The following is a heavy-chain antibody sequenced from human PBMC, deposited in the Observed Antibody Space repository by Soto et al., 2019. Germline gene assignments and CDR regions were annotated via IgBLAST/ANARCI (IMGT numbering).Heavy chain of an antibody. V-gene: IGHV4-39*01. CDR1: GGSISSTSYY. Sequence: QLQLQESGPGLVKPSETLSLTCTVSGGSISSTSYYWDWIRQPPGKGLEWIGSIYYSGSTDYSPPLKIRITISLDTSRNQFSLKMTSVTAADSSVYYCARRRPKESGYEWYYFDYWGQGTLVTVSS. D-gene: IGHD5-12*01. CDR3: ARRRPKESGYEWYYFDY. CDR2: IYYSGST. J-gene: IGHJ4*02.